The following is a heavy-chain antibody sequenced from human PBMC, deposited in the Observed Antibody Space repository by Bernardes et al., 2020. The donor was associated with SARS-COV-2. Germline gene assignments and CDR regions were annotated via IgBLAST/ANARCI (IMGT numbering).Heavy chain of an antibody. Sequence: ASVKVSCKASGYTFTKHAIHWVRQAPGQRLEWMGWINAGNGNTKYSQKFQGRVTITRDTSATTAYMELSGLRSEDTAIFYCARLGYTDYDYFFDYWGQGTLVTVS. CDR3: ARLGYTDYDYFFDY. J-gene: IGHJ4*02. CDR1: GYTFTKHA. V-gene: IGHV1-3*01. D-gene: IGHD5-12*01. CDR2: INAGNGNT.